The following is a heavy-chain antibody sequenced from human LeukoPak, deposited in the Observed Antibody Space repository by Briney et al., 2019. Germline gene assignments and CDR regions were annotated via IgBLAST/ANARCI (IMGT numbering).Heavy chain of an antibody. V-gene: IGHV3-23*01. Sequence: GGSLRLSCAASGFTFSDYVMICVREGPGKGLEWGSGITASGDRTFYGDSVRGRFTMSRDNAKNTVYLQMNSLTVDDPAVSYCARRDIVVVVSASDYWGQGTLVTVSS. D-gene: IGHD2-15*01. CDR3: ARRDIVVVVSASDY. J-gene: IGHJ4*02. CDR2: ITASGDRT. CDR1: GFTFSDYV.